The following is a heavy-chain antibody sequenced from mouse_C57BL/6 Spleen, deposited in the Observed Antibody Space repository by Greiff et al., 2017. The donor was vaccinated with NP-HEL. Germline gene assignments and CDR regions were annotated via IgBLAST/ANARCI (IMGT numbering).Heavy chain of an antibody. Sequence: QVQLQQPGAELVKPGASVTLSCKASGYTFTSYWMQWVKQRPGQGLEWIGAIDPSASYTNYNQKFKGKATLTVDTSSSTAYMQLSSLTSEDSAVYYCARSTGAMDYWGQGTSVTVAS. V-gene: IGHV1-50*01. CDR3: ARSTGAMDY. CDR1: GYTFTSYW. J-gene: IGHJ4*01. CDR2: IDPSASYT.